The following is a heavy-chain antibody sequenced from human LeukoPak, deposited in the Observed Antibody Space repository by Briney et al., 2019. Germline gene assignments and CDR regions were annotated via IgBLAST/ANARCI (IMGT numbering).Heavy chain of an antibody. CDR1: GGSFIGYY. J-gene: IGHJ4*02. CDR3: ARGLVGATGYYFDY. CDR2: INHSGST. V-gene: IGHV4-34*01. Sequence: SETLSLTCAVYGGSFIGYYWSWIRQPPGKGLEWIGEINHSGSTNYNPSLKSRVTTSVDTSKNQFSLKLSSVTAADTAVYYCARGLVGATGYYFDYWGQGTLVTVSS. D-gene: IGHD1-26*01.